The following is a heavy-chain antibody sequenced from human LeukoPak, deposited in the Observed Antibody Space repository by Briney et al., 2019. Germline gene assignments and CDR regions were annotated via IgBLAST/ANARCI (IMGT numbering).Heavy chain of an antibody. CDR3: ARVSYFWSGYYMFDY. J-gene: IGHJ4*02. V-gene: IGHV4-34*01. CDR1: GGSFSGDY. D-gene: IGHD3-3*01. CDR2: INHSGST. Sequence: SETLSLTCAVYGGSFSGDYWSWIRQPPGKGLEWIGEINHSGSTNYNPSLKSRVTISVDTSKNQFSLKLSSVTAADTAVYYCARVSYFWSGYYMFDYWGQGTLVTVSS.